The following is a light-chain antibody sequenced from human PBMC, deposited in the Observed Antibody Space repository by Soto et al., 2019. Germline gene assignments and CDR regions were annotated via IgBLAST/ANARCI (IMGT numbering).Light chain of an antibody. J-gene: IGKJ2*01. Sequence: EVVMTQSPATLSVSPGERATLSCRTSQSVLNNLAWYQSKPGQAPRLLIFGASTRAAGIPARFSGSGSATEFTLTISSLQSEDSAVYYCHHYSSWPPYTFGPGTRLEIK. V-gene: IGKV3D-15*01. CDR2: GAS. CDR3: HHYSSWPPYT. CDR1: QSVLNN.